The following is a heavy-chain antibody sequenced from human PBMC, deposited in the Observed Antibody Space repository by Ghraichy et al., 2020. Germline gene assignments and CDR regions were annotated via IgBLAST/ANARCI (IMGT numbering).Heavy chain of an antibody. CDR1: GFTFSDYY. CDR3: ARVTVGYYDSSGYFFDP. CDR2: ISSSSSYT. J-gene: IGHJ5*02. D-gene: IGHD3-22*01. V-gene: IGHV3-11*05. Sequence: GESLNTSCAASGFTFSDYYMSWIRQAPGKGLEWVSYISSSSSYTNYADSVKGRFTISRDNAKNSLYLQMNSLRAEDTAVYYCARVTVGYYDSSGYFFDPWGQGTLVTVSS.